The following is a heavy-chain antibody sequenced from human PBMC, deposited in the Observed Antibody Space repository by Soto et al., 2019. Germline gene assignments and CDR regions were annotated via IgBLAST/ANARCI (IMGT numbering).Heavy chain of an antibody. CDR2: IAFDGSFK. Sequence: QAQLVESGGGVVQPGQSLRLSCAASGFSFSSYAMHWVRQAPGKGLEWVAAIAFDGSFKNYVDSVGGRFTISRDNSKNTVDLQVNSLRAEDTAVYYCARGSGWGVDEYWGQGSLVRVSS. J-gene: IGHJ4*02. CDR1: GFSFSSYA. D-gene: IGHD6-19*01. CDR3: ARGSGWGVDEY. V-gene: IGHV3-30-3*01.